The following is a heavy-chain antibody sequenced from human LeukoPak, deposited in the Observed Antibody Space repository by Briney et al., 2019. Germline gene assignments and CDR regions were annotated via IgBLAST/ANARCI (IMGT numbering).Heavy chain of an antibody. D-gene: IGHD6-6*01. CDR1: DGSISSYY. CDR3: ARSIYTTSSHPYFFDY. J-gene: IGHJ4*02. CDR2: IQYSGST. V-gene: IGHV4-59*01. Sequence: SETLSLTCTVSDGSISSYYWSWIRQPPGKGLEWIGYIQYSGSTNYNPSLKSRVTISVDTSKNQFSLELTSVTAADTAVYYCARSIYTTSSHPYFFDYWGQGTLVTVSS.